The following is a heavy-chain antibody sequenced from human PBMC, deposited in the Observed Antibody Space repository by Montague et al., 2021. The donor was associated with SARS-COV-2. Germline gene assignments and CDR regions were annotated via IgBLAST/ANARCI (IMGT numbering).Heavy chain of an antibody. Sequence: SETLSLTCTVSGGSISNSIYYWDWIRQPPGKGLEWIGSIDYTENTYYNRSLKSRVAISIDTSKNQFSLKLSSVTAADTAVYYCARPGSGYSYGSGAFDYWGQGTLVTVSS. J-gene: IGHJ4*02. D-gene: IGHD5-18*01. CDR2: IDYTENT. CDR1: GGSISNSIYY. V-gene: IGHV4-39*01. CDR3: ARPGSGYSYGSGAFDY.